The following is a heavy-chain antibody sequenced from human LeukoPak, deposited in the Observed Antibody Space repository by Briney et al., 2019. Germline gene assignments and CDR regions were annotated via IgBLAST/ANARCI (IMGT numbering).Heavy chain of an antibody. CDR2: IIPIFGTA. V-gene: IGHV1-69*05. D-gene: IGHD1-26*01. CDR1: GGTFTSYA. Sequence: ASVKVSCKASGGTFTSYAISWVRQAPGQGLEWMGGIIPIFGTANYAQKFQGRVTITTDESTSTAYMELSSLRSEDTAVYYCARDRGGIVGGWFDYWGQGTLVTVSS. CDR3: ARDRGGIVGGWFDY. J-gene: IGHJ4*02.